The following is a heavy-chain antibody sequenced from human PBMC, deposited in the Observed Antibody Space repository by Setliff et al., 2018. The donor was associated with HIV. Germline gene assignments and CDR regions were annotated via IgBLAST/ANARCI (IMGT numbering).Heavy chain of an antibody. J-gene: IGHJ5*02. V-gene: IGHV4-4*02. CDR3: ARDGSEHYPLEGWLDP. Sequence: KSSETLSLTCAVSGGPLNSRNWWSWVRQPPGKGLEWIGRIDARGSANYNPSLNSRVTISVDTSKNHFSLTLSSVTAADTAVYYCARDGSEHYPLEGWLDPWGQGTLVTVSS. D-gene: IGHD3-3*02. CDR2: IDARGSA. CDR1: GGPLNSRNW.